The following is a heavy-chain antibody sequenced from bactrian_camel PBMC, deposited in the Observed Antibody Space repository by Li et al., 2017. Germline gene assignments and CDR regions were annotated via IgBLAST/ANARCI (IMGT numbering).Heavy chain of an antibody. J-gene: IGHJ4*01. D-gene: IGHD4*01. CDR3: ATVAGSFSDDYARARAYVY. V-gene: IGHV3S40*01. CDR1: GFTLSSGD. Sequence: VQLVESGGGLVQPGGSLRLSCAASGFTLSSGDMSWVRQAPGKGLEWVSTINSYGGSAYIADSVKGRFTISKDNAKNTVYLQMNSLKSEDTALYYCATVAGSFSDDYARARAYVYWGQGPRSPSP. CDR2: INSYGGSA.